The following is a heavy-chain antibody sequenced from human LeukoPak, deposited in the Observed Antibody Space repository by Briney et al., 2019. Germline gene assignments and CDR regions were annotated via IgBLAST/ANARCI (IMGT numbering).Heavy chain of an antibody. D-gene: IGHD1-26*01. CDR3: ARDQASRVADY. J-gene: IGHJ4*02. Sequence: GASVKVSCKASGYTFTGYHMHWVRQAPGQGLEWMGWINPNSGGTNYAQKFQGRVTMTRDTSISTAYMELRSLRSDDTAVYYCARDQASRVADYWGQGTLVTVSS. V-gene: IGHV1-2*02. CDR1: GYTFTGYH. CDR2: INPNSGGT.